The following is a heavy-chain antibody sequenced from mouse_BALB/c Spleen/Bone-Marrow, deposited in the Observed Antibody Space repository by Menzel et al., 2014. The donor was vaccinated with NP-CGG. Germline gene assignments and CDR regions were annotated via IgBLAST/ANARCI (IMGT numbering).Heavy chain of an antibody. CDR3: ARRDYRYDGLAY. Sequence: VKLQESGPEQVKPGASVRISCKAPGYTLTNYYIHWVKQRPGQGLEWIGWIYPGNVNTKYNEKFKGKATLTADKSSSTAYMQLSSLTSEDSAVYFCARRDYRYDGLAYWGQGTLVTVSA. D-gene: IGHD2-14*01. CDR2: IYPGNVNT. J-gene: IGHJ3*01. V-gene: IGHV1S56*01. CDR1: GYTLTNYY.